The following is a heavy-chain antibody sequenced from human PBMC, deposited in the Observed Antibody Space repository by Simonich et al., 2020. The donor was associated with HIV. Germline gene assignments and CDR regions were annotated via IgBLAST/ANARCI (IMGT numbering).Heavy chain of an antibody. V-gene: IGHV3-33*01. CDR3: ARDQAIGTYDY. CDR2: IWYDGSNK. D-gene: IGHD1-1*01. CDR1: GFTFSSYG. Sequence: QVQLVESGGGVVQPGRSLTLSCAASGFTFSSYGMHWVRQAPGKGLGWVAVIWYDGSNKYYADSVKGRFTISRDDSKNTLYLQMNSLRAEDTAVYYCARDQAIGTYDYWGQGTLVTVSS. J-gene: IGHJ4*02.